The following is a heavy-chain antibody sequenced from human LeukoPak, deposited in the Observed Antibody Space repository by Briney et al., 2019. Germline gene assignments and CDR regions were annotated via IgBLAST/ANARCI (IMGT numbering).Heavy chain of an antibody. CDR3: ARNLRFRGIAAAGTNRGSLDP. Sequence: SETLSLTCTVSGGSISSSSYYWGWIRQPPGKGLEWIGSIYYSGSTYYNPSLKSRVTISVDTSKNQFSLKLSSVTAADTAVYYCARNLRFRGIAAAGTNRGSLDPWGQGTLVTVSS. CDR2: IYYSGST. D-gene: IGHD6-13*01. J-gene: IGHJ5*02. CDR1: GGSISSSSYY. V-gene: IGHV4-39*07.